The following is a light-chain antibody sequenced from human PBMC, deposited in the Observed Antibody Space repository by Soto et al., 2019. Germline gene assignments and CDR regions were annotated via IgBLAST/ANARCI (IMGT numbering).Light chain of an antibody. J-gene: IGLJ1*01. CDR1: SSDVGSYSR. CDR3: SSYTSSSTYV. Sequence: QSVLTQPPSVSGSPGQSVTISCTGTSSDVGSYSRVSWYQQPPGTAPKLMIYEVSNRPSGVPDRFSGSKSGNTASLTISGLQAEDEADYYCSSYTSSSTYVFGTGTQLTVL. V-gene: IGLV2-18*02. CDR2: EVS.